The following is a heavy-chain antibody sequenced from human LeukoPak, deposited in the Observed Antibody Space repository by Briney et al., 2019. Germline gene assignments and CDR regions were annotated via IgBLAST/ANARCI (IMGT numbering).Heavy chain of an antibody. Sequence: GGSLRLSCSASGFRFSIYSMNWVRQAPGKGPEWISYISSRSSILYYADSVNGRFTISRDDAKNSLYLQMSGLRVEDTAVYYCARDSASPPVTFDYWGLGTLVTVSS. V-gene: IGHV3-48*04. CDR3: ARDSASPPVTFDY. CDR2: ISSRSSIL. J-gene: IGHJ4*02. D-gene: IGHD4-17*01. CDR1: GFRFSIYS.